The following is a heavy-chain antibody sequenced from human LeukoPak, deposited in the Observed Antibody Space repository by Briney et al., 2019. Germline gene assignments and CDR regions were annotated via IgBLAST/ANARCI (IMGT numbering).Heavy chain of an antibody. J-gene: IGHJ5*01. V-gene: IGHV3-74*03. CDR3: ARGESSYCSGGCYFAS. CDR2: INERGTDS. Sequence: GGSLRLSCTASGFTFSGHWIHWVRHAPGMGLVWVSRINERGTDSMYAESVKGRFTISRDNAKNTVYLQMNSLRAEDTAMYYCARGESSYCSGGCYFASWGQGTLVTISS. CDR1: GFTFSGHW. D-gene: IGHD2-21*02.